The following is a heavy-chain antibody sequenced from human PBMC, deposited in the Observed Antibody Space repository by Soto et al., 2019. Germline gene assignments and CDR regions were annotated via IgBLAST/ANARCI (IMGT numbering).Heavy chain of an antibody. CDR1: GFTFSSYW. CDR3: ARAPNIVVATHGGYYYYYGMDV. J-gene: IGHJ6*02. Sequence: EVQLVESGGGLVQPGGSLRLSCAASGFTFSSYWMSWVRQAPGKGLEWVANIKQDGSEKYYVDSVKGRFTISRDNAKNLLYLQMNSLRAEDTAVYYCARAPNIVVATHGGYYYYYGMDVWGQGTTVTVSS. D-gene: IGHD1-26*01. V-gene: IGHV3-7*01. CDR2: IKQDGSEK.